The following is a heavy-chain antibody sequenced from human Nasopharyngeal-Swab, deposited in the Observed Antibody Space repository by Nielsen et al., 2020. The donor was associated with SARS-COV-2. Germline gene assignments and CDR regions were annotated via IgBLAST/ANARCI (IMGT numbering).Heavy chain of an antibody. J-gene: IGHJ6*03. D-gene: IGHD6-13*01. V-gene: IGHV4-4*02. CDR3: ARGIAAAGTRFHYYYYYYMDV. CDR2: IYRSGST. Sequence: SETLSLTCAVSGGSISSSNWWSWVRQPPGKGLEWIGEIYRSGSTNYNPSLKSRVTISVDKSKNQFSLKLSSVTAADTAVYYCARGIAAAGTRFHYYYYYYMDVWGKGTTVTVSS. CDR1: GGSISSSNW.